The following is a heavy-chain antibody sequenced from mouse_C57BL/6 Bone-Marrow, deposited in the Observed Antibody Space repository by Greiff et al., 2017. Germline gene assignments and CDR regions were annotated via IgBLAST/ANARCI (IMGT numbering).Heavy chain of an antibody. CDR2: IYPGDGDT. V-gene: IGHV1-82*01. Sequence: VQLQESEPELVKPGASVKISCKASGYAFSSSWMNWVKQRPGKGLKWIGRIYPGDGDTNYNGKFKGKATLTAYKSSSTAYMQLRSLTSEDSAVYFSARLYYFDYWGQGTTLTVSS. CDR3: ARLYYFDY. J-gene: IGHJ2*01. CDR1: GYAFSSSW.